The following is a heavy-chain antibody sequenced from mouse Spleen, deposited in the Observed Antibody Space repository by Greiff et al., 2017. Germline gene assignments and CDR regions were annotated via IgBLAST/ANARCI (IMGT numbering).Heavy chain of an antibody. CDR1: GYAFTNYL. J-gene: IGHJ1*01. CDR2: INPGSGGT. CDR3: ARSRLGRDWYFDV. Sequence: VQLQESGAELVRPGTSVKVSCKASGYAFTNYLIEWVKQRPGQGLEWIGVINPGSGGTNYNEKFKGKATLTADKSSSTAYMQLSSLTSEDSAVYFCARSRLGRDWYFDVWGAGTTVTVSS. D-gene: IGHD4-1*01. V-gene: IGHV1-54*01.